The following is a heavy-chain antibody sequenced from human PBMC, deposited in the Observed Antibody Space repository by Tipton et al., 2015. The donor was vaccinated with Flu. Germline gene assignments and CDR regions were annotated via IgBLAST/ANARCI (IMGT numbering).Heavy chain of an antibody. CDR1: GGSISSYY. CDR2: IYTSGST. V-gene: IGHV4-4*07. J-gene: IGHJ3*02. Sequence: TLSLTCTVSGGSISSYYWSWIRQPAGKGLEWIGRIYTSGSTNYNPSLTSRVTMSVDTSKNQFSLKLSSVTAADTAVYYCAGHEYSGYDRSGAFDIWGQGTMVTVSS. D-gene: IGHD5-12*01. CDR3: AGHEYSGYDRSGAFDI.